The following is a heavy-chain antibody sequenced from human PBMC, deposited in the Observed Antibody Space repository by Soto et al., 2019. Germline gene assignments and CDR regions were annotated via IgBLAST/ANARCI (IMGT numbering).Heavy chain of an antibody. CDR3: TTDSYITSIIVRFDY. J-gene: IGHJ4*01. Sequence: GGSLRLSCAASGFTFSNAWINWVRQAPGKGLEWVGRVKSKNDGGTTDFAAPVKGRFAISRDDSKNMVYLEMNSLQTEDAAIYYCTTDSYITSIIVRFDYWGHGTLVTVS. CDR1: GFTFSNAW. CDR2: VKSKNDGGTT. V-gene: IGHV3-15*07. D-gene: IGHD3-22*01.